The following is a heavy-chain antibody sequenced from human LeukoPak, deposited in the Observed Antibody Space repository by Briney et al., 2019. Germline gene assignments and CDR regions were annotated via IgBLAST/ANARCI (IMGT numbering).Heavy chain of an antibody. J-gene: IGHJ4*02. V-gene: IGHV4-34*01. Sequence: SETLSLTCAVYGGSFSGYYWSWIRQPPGKGLEWIGKINHSGSTNYNPSLKSRVTISVDTSKNQFSLKLSSVTAADTAVYYCARVLQWELSSDYWGQGTLVTVSS. CDR3: ARVLQWELSSDY. CDR1: GGSFSGYY. CDR2: INHSGST. D-gene: IGHD1-26*01.